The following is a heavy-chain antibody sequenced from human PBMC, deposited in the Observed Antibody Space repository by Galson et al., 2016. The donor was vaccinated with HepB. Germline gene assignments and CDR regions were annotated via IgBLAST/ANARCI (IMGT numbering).Heavy chain of an antibody. Sequence: SLRLSCAASGFSFSNYGMHWVRQAPGKGLEWVAVVSSGGTTQYYADSVKGRFTISRDNSKSTLYLQMDSLRIDATAVYYCAREVGTSGTYRYSFDYWGQGTLVTVSS. V-gene: IGHV3-30*03. CDR2: VSSGGTTQ. CDR3: AREVGTSGTYRYSFDY. CDR1: GFSFSNYG. D-gene: IGHD1-26*01. J-gene: IGHJ4*02.